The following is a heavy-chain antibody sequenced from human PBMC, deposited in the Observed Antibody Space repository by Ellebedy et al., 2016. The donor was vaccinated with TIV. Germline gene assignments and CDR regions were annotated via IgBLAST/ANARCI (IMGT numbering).Heavy chain of an antibody. V-gene: IGHV1-2*02. Sequence: ASVKVSCXAFGYTFTAYYIHWVRQAPGQGLEWMAWINPKSGGTKHAQKFQGRVTLTRDTSISTAYMELSSLRSDDTAVYYCARDGGFRGAITFDYWGQGTLVTVSS. D-gene: IGHD3-10*01. J-gene: IGHJ4*02. CDR2: INPKSGGT. CDR3: ARDGGFRGAITFDY. CDR1: GYTFTAYY.